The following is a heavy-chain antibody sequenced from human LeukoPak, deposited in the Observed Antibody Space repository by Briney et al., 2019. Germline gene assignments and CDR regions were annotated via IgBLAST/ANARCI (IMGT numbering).Heavy chain of an antibody. J-gene: IGHJ5*02. D-gene: IGHD3-22*01. CDR3: AREGHDSSGYYSNWFDP. CDR2: IYYSGST. V-gene: IGHV4-30-4*08. CDR1: GGSISSGGYY. Sequence: PSETLSLTCTVSGGSISSGGYYWSWIRQHPGKGLEWIGYIYYSGSTYYNPSLKSRVTISVDTSKNQFSLKLSSVTAADTAVYYCAREGHDSSGYYSNWFDPWGQGTLVTVSS.